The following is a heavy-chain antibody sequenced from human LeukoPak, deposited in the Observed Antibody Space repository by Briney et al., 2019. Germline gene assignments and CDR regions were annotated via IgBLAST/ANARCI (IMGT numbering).Heavy chain of an antibody. CDR3: ARKSDYAYFQH. CDR2: INHSGST. D-gene: IGHD4-17*01. J-gene: IGHJ1*01. V-gene: IGHV4-34*01. Sequence: TPSETLSLTCAVYGGSLSGYYWSWIRQPPGKGLEWIGEINHSGSTNYNPSLKSRVTISVDTSKNQFSLKLSSVTAADTAVYYCARKSDYAYFQHWGQGTLVTVSS. CDR1: GGSLSGYY.